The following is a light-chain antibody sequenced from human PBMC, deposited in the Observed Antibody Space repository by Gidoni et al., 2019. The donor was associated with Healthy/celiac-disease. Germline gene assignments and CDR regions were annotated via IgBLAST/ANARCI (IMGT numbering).Light chain of an antibody. V-gene: IGKV1-33*01. Sequence: DIQMTQSPSSLSASVGDRVTITCQASQDISNYLNWYQQKPGKAPKLLIYDASNLETGVPSRFSRSGSGTDFTFTSSSLQPEDIATYYCQQYDNLPTFGGGTKVEIK. CDR2: DAS. J-gene: IGKJ4*01. CDR1: QDISNY. CDR3: QQYDNLPT.